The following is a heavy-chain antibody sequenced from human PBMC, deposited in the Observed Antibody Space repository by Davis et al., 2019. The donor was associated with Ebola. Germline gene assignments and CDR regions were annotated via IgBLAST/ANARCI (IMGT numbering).Heavy chain of an antibody. CDR2: TINCCSYT. CDR3: ARDNEGGRFLEWLLYYYYGMDV. CDR1: GFTFSSYS. J-gene: IGHJ6*04. D-gene: IGHD3-3*01. V-gene: IGHV3-21*01. Sequence: GSLSPSCAASGFTFSSYSMNWARQAPGKGLEWVPTTINCCSYTYYAKSVKGRFTISRDNAKNSLYLQMNSLRAEDTAVYYCARDNEGGRFLEWLLYYYYGMDVWGKGTTVTVSS.